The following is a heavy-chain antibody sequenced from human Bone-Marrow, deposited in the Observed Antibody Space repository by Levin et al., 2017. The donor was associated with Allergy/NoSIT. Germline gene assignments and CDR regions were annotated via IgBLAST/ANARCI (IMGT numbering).Heavy chain of an antibody. V-gene: IGHV4-61*02. CDR3: ARDETFNSWHTGWFDP. D-gene: IGHD6-13*01. J-gene: IGHJ5*02. CDR1: GDSINNTNHY. Sequence: LRLSCTVSGDSINNTNHYWSWIRQPAGKGLEWIGRMFAGGAATYNRSLRSRFTISIDTSKNQFSLKLTSVTAADTAVYYCARDETFNSWHTGWFDPWGQGTLVTVSS. CDR2: MFAGGAA.